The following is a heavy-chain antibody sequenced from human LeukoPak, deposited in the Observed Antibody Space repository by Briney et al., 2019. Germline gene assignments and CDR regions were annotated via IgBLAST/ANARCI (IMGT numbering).Heavy chain of an antibody. CDR2: ISSNGGST. CDR3: VKESGHYSFDY. D-gene: IGHD3-3*01. V-gene: IGHV3-64D*06. Sequence: GGSLRLSCSASGFTFSSYAMHWVRQAPGKGLEYVSAISSNGGSTYYADSVKGRFTISRDNSKNTLYLQMSSLRAEDTAVYYCVKESGHYSFDYWGQGTLVTVSS. CDR1: GFTFSSYA. J-gene: IGHJ4*02.